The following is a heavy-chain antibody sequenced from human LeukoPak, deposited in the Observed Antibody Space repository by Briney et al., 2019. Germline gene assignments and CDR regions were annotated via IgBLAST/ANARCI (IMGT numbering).Heavy chain of an antibody. CDR1: GFTFSSYS. D-gene: IGHD5/OR15-5a*01. CDR2: ISSSSSTI. V-gene: IGHV3-48*01. J-gene: IGHJ5*02. CDR3: ARDVLRSPPPNWFDP. Sequence: GGSLRLSCAASGFTFSSYSMNWVRQAPGKGLEWVSYISSSSSTIYYEDSVKGRFTISRDNAKNSLYLQMNSLRAEDTAVYYCARDVLRSPPPNWFDPWGQGTLVTVSS.